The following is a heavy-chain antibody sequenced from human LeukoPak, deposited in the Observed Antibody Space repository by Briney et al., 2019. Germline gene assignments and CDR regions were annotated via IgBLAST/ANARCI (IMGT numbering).Heavy chain of an antibody. V-gene: IGHV4-34*01. CDR3: ARGGYDFWSGYRYTTFDY. Sequence: SETLSLTCAVYGGSFSGYYWSWIRQPPGKGLEWIGEINHSGSTNYNPSLKSRVTISVDTSKNQFSLKLSSATAADTAVYYCARGGYDFWSGYRYTTFDYWGQGTLVTVSS. CDR2: INHSGST. J-gene: IGHJ4*02. D-gene: IGHD3-3*01. CDR1: GGSFSGYY.